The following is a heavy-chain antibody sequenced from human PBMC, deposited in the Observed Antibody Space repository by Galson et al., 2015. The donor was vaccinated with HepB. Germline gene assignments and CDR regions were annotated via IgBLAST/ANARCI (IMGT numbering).Heavy chain of an antibody. CDR3: AITIFGGVPFDP. CDR2: INPNNGDA. CDR1: GYTFTGFY. V-gene: IGHV1-2*02. Sequence: SVKVSCKASGYTFTGFYMHWVRQAPGQGLEWMGWINPNNGDANYAQKFQGRVTMTRDTSISTAFMELNRLRSDDTAIYYCAITIFGGVPFDPWGQGTLVTVSS. D-gene: IGHD3-3*01. J-gene: IGHJ5*02.